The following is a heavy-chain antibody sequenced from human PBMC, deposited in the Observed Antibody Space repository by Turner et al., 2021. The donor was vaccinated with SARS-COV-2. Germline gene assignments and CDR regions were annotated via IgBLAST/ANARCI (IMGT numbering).Heavy chain of an antibody. V-gene: IGHV1-69-2*01. CDR2: VDPEDGET. CDR3: TTGYAYCGGDCSIHY. Sequence: EVQLVQSGAEVKKPGATVKISCKVSGYTFTDYYMHWVQQAPGKGLEWMGLVDPEDGETIYAEKFQGRVTMTEDTSTDTAYMELSSLRSEDTAVYYCTTGYAYCGGDCSIHYWGQGTLVTVSS. D-gene: IGHD2-21*02. J-gene: IGHJ4*02. CDR1: GYTFTDYY.